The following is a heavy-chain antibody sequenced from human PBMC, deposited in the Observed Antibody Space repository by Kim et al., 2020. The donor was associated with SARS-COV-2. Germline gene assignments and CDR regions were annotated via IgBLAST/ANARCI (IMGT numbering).Heavy chain of an antibody. Sequence: SETLSLTCTVSGDSINDFYWSWIRQSPGRGLEWLGYLYQTWSTNYNPSLMGRVTMTLDTSKNQVSLKLTSVTAADTAMYFCARSGRGFDFLTGYSPLYY. CDR2: LYQTWST. V-gene: IGHV4-59*12. J-gene: IGHJ6*01. CDR3: ARSGRGFDFLTGYSPLYY. CDR1: GDSINDFY. D-gene: IGHD3-9*01.